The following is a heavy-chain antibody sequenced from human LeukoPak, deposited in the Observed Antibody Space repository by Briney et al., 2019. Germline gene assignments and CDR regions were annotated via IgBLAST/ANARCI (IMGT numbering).Heavy chain of an antibody. J-gene: IGHJ5*02. D-gene: IGHD6-19*01. CDR1: GGSIISSNW. CDR2: IFHSGIT. CDR3: ARGIAVAGTYNWFDP. Sequence: KPSETLSLTCAVSGGSIISSNWWGWVRQPPGKGLEWIGEIFHSGITNYNPSLKSRVTISVDKSKNQFSLRLSSVTAADTAMYYCARGIAVAGTYNWFDPWGQGTLVTVSS. V-gene: IGHV4-4*02.